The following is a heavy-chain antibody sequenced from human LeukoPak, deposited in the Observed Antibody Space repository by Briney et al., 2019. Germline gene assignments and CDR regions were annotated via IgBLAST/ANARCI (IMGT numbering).Heavy chain of an antibody. Sequence: GGSLRLSCAASGFTFSSYAMSWVRQAPGKGLEWVSAISGSGGSTYYADSVKGRFTISRDNSKNTLYLQMDSLRAEDTAVYYCAKDPDSGSYYYFDYWGQGTLVTVSS. CDR3: AKDPDSGSYYYFDY. J-gene: IGHJ4*02. CDR2: ISGSGGST. D-gene: IGHD1-26*01. V-gene: IGHV3-23*01. CDR1: GFTFSSYA.